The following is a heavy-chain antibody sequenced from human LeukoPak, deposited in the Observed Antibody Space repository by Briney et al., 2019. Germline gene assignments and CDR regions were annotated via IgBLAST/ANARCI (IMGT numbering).Heavy chain of an antibody. CDR1: GFTFSSYW. J-gene: IGHJ4*02. D-gene: IGHD1-1*01. CDR2: INQDGSEK. V-gene: IGHV3-7*01. CDR3: ARGKTTSGMSAGY. Sequence: SGGPLRLSCAASGFTFSSYWMSWVRQAPGKGLEWVVNINQDGSEKYYVDSVKGRFTISRDNAKNSLSLQMNSLRAEDTAVYYCARGKTTSGMSAGYWGQGTLVTVSP.